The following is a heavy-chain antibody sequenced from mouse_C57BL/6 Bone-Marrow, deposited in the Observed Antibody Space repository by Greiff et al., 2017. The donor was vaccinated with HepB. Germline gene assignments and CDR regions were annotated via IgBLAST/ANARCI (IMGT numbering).Heavy chain of an antibody. CDR1: GFNIKDDY. V-gene: IGHV14-4*01. CDR2: IDPENGDT. J-gene: IGHJ2*01. Sequence: VQLQQSGAELVRPGASVKLSCTASGFNIKDDYMHWVKQRPEQGLEWIGWIDPENGDTEYASKFQGKATITADTSSNTAYLQLSSLTSEDTAVYYCTLCITTVDGYFDYWGQGTTLTVAS. CDR3: TLCITTVDGYFDY. D-gene: IGHD1-1*01.